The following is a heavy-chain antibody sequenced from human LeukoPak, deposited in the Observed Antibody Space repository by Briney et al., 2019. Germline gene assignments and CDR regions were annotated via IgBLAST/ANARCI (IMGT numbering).Heavy chain of an antibody. D-gene: IGHD2-2*02. CDR3: AREPAWTYCSSTSCYKKPEYFQH. CDR2: ISWNSNSI. CDR1: GFTFDDYA. Sequence: PGGSLRLSCTASGFTFDDYAMHWVRQAPGKGLEWVSGISWNSNSIVYADSVEGRFTISRDNAKNSLYLQIDSLRAEDTAVYYCAREPAWTYCSSTSCYKKPEYFQHWGQGTLVTVSS. V-gene: IGHV3-9*01. J-gene: IGHJ1*01.